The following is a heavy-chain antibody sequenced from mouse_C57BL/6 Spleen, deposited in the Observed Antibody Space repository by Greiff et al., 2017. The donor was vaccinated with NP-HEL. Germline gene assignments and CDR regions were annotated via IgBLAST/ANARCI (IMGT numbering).Heavy chain of an antibody. V-gene: IGHV5-17*01. J-gene: IGHJ1*03. CDR3: ARSDIPFYDYDPYWYFDV. CDR1: GFTFSDYG. CDR2: ISSGSSTI. Sequence: EVKLMESGGGLVKPGGSLKLSCAASGFTFSDYGMHWVRQAPEKGLEWVAYISSGSSTIYYADTVKGRFTISRDNAKNTMFLQMTSLRSEDTAMYYCARSDIPFYDYDPYWYFDVWGTGTTVTVSS. D-gene: IGHD2-4*01.